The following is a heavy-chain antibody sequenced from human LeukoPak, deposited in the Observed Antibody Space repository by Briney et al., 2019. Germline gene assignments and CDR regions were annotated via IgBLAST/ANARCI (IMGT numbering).Heavy chain of an antibody. V-gene: IGHV4-38-2*02. J-gene: IGHJ4*02. CDR3: ARGELDRHDY. Sequence: SETLSLTCTVSGYSISSGYYWGWIRQPPGKGLEWIGSIYHSGSTYYNPSLKSRVTISVDTSKNQFSLKLSSVTAADTAVYYCARGELDRHDYWGQGTLVTVSS. CDR2: IYHSGST. D-gene: IGHD1-7*01. CDR1: GYSISSGYY.